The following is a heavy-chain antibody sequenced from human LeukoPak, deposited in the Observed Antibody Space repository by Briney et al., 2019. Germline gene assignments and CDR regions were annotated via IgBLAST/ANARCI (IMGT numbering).Heavy chain of an antibody. CDR1: GGSISSGSYY. D-gene: IGHD2-15*01. J-gene: IGHJ4*02. V-gene: IGHV4-61*09. CDR3: ARGHCSGGSCYSRRTRLDY. CDR2: INHSGST. Sequence: SQTLSLTCTVSGGSISSGSYYWSWIRQPAGKGLEWIGEINHSGSTNYNPSLKSRVTISVDTSKNQFSLKLSSVTAADTAVYYCARGHCSGGSCYSRRTRLDYWGQGTLVTVSS.